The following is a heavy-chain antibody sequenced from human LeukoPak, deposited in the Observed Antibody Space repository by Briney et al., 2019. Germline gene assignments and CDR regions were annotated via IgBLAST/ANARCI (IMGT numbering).Heavy chain of an antibody. CDR2: IYHSGST. V-gene: IGHV4-4*02. D-gene: IGHD3-9*01. Sequence: PSETLSLTCAVSGGSISSSNWWSWVRQPPGKGLEWIGEIYHSGSTNYNPSLKSRVTISVDKSKNQFSLKLSSVTAADTAVYYCARGVAPLRYFDWSIPYYFDYWGQGTLVTASS. CDR1: GGSISSSNW. CDR3: ARGVAPLRYFDWSIPYYFDY. J-gene: IGHJ4*02.